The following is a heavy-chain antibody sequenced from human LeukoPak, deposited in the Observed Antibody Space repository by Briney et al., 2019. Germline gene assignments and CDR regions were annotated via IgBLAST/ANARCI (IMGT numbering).Heavy chain of an antibody. Sequence: PSETLSLTCAVYGGSFSGYYWSWIRQPPGKGLEWIGEINHSGSTNYNPSLKSRVTISVDTSKNQFSLKLSSVTAADTAVYYCARDPRVDDSSGYPGLWGQGTLVTVSS. CDR1: GGSFSGYY. V-gene: IGHV4-34*01. CDR3: ARDPRVDDSSGYPGL. J-gene: IGHJ4*02. CDR2: INHSGST. D-gene: IGHD3-22*01.